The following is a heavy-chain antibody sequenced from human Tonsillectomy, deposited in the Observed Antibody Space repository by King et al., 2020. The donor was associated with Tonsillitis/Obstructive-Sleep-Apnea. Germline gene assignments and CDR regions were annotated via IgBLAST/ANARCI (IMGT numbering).Heavy chain of an antibody. CDR3: ASLATTHSSSWFFDF. J-gene: IGHJ4*02. CDR1: GGSISSGGNY. CDR2: MYYSGST. V-gene: IGHV4-31*03. Sequence: VQLQESGPGLVKPSQTLSLTCNVSGGSISSGGNYWSWIRQHPGKGLEWIGDMYYSGSTYYNPSLKGRVTMSVDTSKNQFSLSMSSVTAADTAVYYCASLATTHSSSWFFDFWGQGTLVTVSS. D-gene: IGHD6-13*01.